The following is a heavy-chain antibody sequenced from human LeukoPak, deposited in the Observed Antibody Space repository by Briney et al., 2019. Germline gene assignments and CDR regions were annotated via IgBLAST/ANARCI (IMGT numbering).Heavy chain of an antibody. CDR1: GFTFRNYD. D-gene: IGHD3-22*01. J-gene: IGHJ4*02. CDR3: ARDQTAGYSDY. CDR2: ISRDGTNK. Sequence: PGGSLRLSCEASGFTFRNYDMHWVRQAPGKGLEWVAVISRDGTNKYYADSVKGRFTISRDNSKNTVYLRMNSQSAEDTAVYYCARDQTAGYSDYWGQGTLVTVSS. V-gene: IGHV3-30*03.